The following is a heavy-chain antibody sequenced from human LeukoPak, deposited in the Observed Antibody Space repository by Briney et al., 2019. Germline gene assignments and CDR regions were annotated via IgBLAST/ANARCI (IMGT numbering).Heavy chain of an antibody. V-gene: IGHV3-23*01. J-gene: IGHJ4*02. CDR1: GFTFSSYW. Sequence: GGSLRLSCAVSGFTFSSYWMSWVRQAPGKGLEWVSAISGSGGSTYYADSVKGRFTISRDNSKNTLYLQMNSLRAEDTAVYYCANGLDYVWGSYRPFDYWGQGTLVTVSS. D-gene: IGHD3-16*02. CDR3: ANGLDYVWGSYRPFDY. CDR2: ISGSGGST.